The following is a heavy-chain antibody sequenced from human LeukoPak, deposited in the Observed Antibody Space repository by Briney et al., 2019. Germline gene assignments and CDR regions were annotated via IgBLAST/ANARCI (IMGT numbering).Heavy chain of an antibody. CDR1: GGSISSGSYY. V-gene: IGHV4-61*02. Sequence: SQTLSLTCTVSGGSISSGSYYWSWIRQPAGKGLEWIGRIYTSGSPNYNPSLKSRVTISVDTSKHQFSLKLSSVTAADTALYYCARGGYCSSTSCLYYYYYMDVWGKGTTVTVSS. D-gene: IGHD2-2*01. CDR3: ARGGYCSSTSCLYYYYYMDV. CDR2: IYTSGSP. J-gene: IGHJ6*03.